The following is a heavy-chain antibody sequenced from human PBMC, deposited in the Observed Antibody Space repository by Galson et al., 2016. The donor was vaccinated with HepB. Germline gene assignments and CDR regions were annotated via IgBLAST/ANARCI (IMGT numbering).Heavy chain of an antibody. CDR1: GGSISSSSYY. V-gene: IGHV4-39*01. Sequence: SETLSLTCTVSGGSISSSSYYWGWIRQPPGKGLEWIGSIYYSGSTYYNPSLKSRVIISVDTSKNQFSLKLSSVTAADTAVYYCARPDVLRFLEGLSENPGENAFDIWGQGTMVTVSS. D-gene: IGHD3-3*01. CDR3: ARPDVLRFLEGLSENPGENAFDI. CDR2: IYYSGST. J-gene: IGHJ3*02.